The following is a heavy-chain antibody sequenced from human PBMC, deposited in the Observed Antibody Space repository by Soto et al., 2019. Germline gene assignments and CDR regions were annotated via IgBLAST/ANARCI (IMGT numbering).Heavy chain of an antibody. CDR2: FSYSGST. V-gene: IGHV4-39*01. D-gene: IGHD5-18*01. J-gene: IGHJ4*02. CDR3: ARQLGYXYDYFVGSYYFDY. Sequence: PSETLSLTCTVSGGSISSGSYYWDWIRQPPGKGLEWIGSFSYSGSTYYNPSLKSRVTISVDTSNNHFSLRLSSVTAADTAVYYCARQLGYXYDYFVGSYYFDYWGQGTLVTVSS. CDR1: GGSISSGSYY.